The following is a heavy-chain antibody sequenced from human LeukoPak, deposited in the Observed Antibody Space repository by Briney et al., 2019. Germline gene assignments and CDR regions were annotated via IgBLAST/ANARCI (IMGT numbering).Heavy chain of an antibody. CDR2: INHSGST. D-gene: IGHD5-18*01. V-gene: IGHV4-34*01. J-gene: IGHJ4*02. CDR3: ARGSRGYSYG. Sequence: SETLSLTCAVYGGSFSGYYWSWIRQPPGKGLEWIGEINHSGSTNYNPSLKSRVTISVDTSKNQFSLKLSSVTAADTAVYYCARGSRGYSYGWGQGTPVTVSS. CDR1: GGSFSGYY.